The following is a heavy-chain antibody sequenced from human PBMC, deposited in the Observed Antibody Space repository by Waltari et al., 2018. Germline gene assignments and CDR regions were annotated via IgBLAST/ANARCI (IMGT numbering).Heavy chain of an antibody. CDR3: ARPHYSSGWLRGMDV. CDR1: GGTFSSYA. V-gene: IGHV1-69*13. D-gene: IGHD6-19*01. J-gene: IGHJ6*02. Sequence: QVQLVQSGAEVKKPGSSVKVSCKASGGTFSSYAISWVRQAPGQGLEWMGGISPILCTANYAQKFQGRVTITADESTSTAYMELSSLRSEDTAVYYCARPHYSSGWLRGMDVWGQGTTVTVSS. CDR2: ISPILCTA.